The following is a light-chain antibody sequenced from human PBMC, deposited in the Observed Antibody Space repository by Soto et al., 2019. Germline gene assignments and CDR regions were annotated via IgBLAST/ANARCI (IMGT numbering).Light chain of an antibody. CDR2: EVN. Sequence: QSALTQPHSASGSPGQSVTISCTGTRSDVGGYNYVSWYQQNPGKVPKLMIYEVNKRPSGVPDRFSGSKSGNAASLTVSGLQAEDEADYYCTSYAGGNNVFGTGTKLTVL. CDR1: RSDVGGYNY. V-gene: IGLV2-8*01. CDR3: TSYAGGNNV. J-gene: IGLJ1*01.